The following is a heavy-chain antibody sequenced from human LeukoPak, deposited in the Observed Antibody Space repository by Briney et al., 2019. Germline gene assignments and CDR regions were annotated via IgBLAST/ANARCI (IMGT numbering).Heavy chain of an antibody. D-gene: IGHD3-22*01. V-gene: IGHV3-23*01. J-gene: IGHJ5*02. CDR3: AKASDSGCYHSWFDP. CDR1: GFTFSTYA. Sequence: PGGSLRLSCAASGFTFSTYAMSWVRQAPGKGLEWVSAISASGGSTYYADSVKGRFTISRDNSKNTLYMQMNSLRAEDTAVYYCAKASDSGCYHSWFDPWGQGTLVTVSS. CDR2: ISASGGST.